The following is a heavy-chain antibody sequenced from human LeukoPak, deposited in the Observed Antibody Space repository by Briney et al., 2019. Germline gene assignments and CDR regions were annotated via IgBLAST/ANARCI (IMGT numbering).Heavy chain of an antibody. CDR3: PRGPGDY. D-gene: IGHD7-27*01. CDR2: ICTGGST. J-gene: IGHJ4*02. Sequence: GGSLRLSCADSGFTLSNYYMSWVRQAPGKGLEGASVICTGGSTWYADSVKGRFTLSRDNSKNTLYLQMNSLRAGDTAVYFCPRGPGDYWGQGTLVTVSS. CDR1: GFTLSNYY. V-gene: IGHV3-53*01.